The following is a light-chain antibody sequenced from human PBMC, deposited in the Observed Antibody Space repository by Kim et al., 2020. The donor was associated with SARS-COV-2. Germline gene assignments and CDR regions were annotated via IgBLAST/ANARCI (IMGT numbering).Light chain of an antibody. J-gene: IGKJ1*01. V-gene: IGKV1-5*03. CDR3: QQYSNYPWT. Sequence: ASVGDRVTITCRASQSISSWLAWYQQKPGKAPNLLISKASSLESGVPSRFSGSESGTEFTLTISSLQPDDFATYYCQQYSNYPWTFGQGTKVDIK. CDR1: QSISSW. CDR2: KAS.